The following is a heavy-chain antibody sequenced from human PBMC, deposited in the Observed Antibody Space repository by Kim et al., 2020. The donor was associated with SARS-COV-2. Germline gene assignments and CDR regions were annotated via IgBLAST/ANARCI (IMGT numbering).Heavy chain of an antibody. J-gene: IGHJ6*02. CDR1: GFTFSDYY. Sequence: GGSLRLSCAASGFTFSDYYMSWIRQAPGKGLEWVSYISSSGSTIYYADSVKGRFTISRDNAKNSLYLQMNSLRAEDTAVYYCARDGELPNYYYYGMDVWGQGTTVTVSS. CDR2: ISSSGSTI. CDR3: ARDGELPNYYYYGMDV. D-gene: IGHD3-10*01. V-gene: IGHV3-11*04.